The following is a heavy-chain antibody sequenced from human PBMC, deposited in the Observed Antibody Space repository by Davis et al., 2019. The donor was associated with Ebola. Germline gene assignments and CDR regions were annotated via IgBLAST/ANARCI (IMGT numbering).Heavy chain of an antibody. CDR3: ATRGGAMALAYHFDN. CDR2: IRRKTYGGTT. CDR1: GFTFGEYA. D-gene: IGHD2-2*02. J-gene: IGHJ4*02. V-gene: IGHV3-49*04. Sequence: GESLKISCTTSGFTFGEYAMSWVRQAPGKGLEWVGFIRRKTYGGTTEYAASVKGRFSISRDDSKNIAYLQMNSLKTDDTAIYYCATRGGAMALAYHFDNWGQGTVVTVSS.